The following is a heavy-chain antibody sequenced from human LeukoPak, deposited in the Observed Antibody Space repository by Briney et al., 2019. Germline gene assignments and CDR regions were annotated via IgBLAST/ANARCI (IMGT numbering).Heavy chain of an antibody. Sequence: PGGSLRLSCAASGFTFSSYEMNWVRQAPGKGLEWVSYISSSGSTIYYADSVKGRFTISRDNAKNSLYLQMNSLRAEDTAVYYCAKEARYYYDSSGSATHDAFDIWGQGTMVTVSS. D-gene: IGHD3-22*01. CDR3: AKEARYYYDSSGSATHDAFDI. CDR2: ISSSGSTI. J-gene: IGHJ3*02. V-gene: IGHV3-48*03. CDR1: GFTFSSYE.